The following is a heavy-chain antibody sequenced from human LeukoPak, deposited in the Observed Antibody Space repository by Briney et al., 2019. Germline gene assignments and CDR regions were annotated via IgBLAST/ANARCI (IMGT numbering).Heavy chain of an antibody. D-gene: IGHD6-13*01. CDR3: ARQRYSSSWYAGDY. J-gene: IGHJ4*02. V-gene: IGHV3-20*04. Sequence: GGSLRLSCAASGFTFDDYGMSWVRKAPGKGLEWVSGINWNGGSTGYADSVKGRFTISRDNAKNSLYLQMNSLRAEDTASYYCARQRYSSSWYAGDYWGQGTLVTVSS. CDR2: INWNGGST. CDR1: GFTFDDYG.